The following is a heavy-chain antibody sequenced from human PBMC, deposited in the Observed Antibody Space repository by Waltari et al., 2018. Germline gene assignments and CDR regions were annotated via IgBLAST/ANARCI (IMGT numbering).Heavy chain of an antibody. J-gene: IGHJ5*02. V-gene: IGHV4-59*01. CDR2: IYYTGST. CDR3: ARGGGGDWEWFDP. Sequence: QVQLQDSGPSLLKPSETLSLICTVSGGSISGFYWSWVRQPPVKGLDWIGYIYYTGSTNFNPSLKGRVTMSVDTSKNQFSLKLSSVTAADTAFYYWARGGGGDWEWFDPWGQGTLVTVSS. CDR1: GGSISGFY. D-gene: IGHD2-21*02.